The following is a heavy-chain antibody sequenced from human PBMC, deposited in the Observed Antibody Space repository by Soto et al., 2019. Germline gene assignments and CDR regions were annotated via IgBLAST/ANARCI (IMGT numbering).Heavy chain of an antibody. V-gene: IGHV1-18*01. CDR3: ARDGRQCVPNSENFDI. D-gene: IGHD6-19*01. J-gene: IGHJ3*02. CDR2: ISAYNGDT. CDR1: GYTFRNYG. Sequence: QVQLLQSGPEVKKPGASVKLSCKASGYTFRNYGINWVRQAPGQRLEWMGWISAYNGDTNYAQNVKARVTLATDTPTSKAYLELRSLKSDDTSMYYCARDGRQCVPNSENFDIWGQGTTVTVSS.